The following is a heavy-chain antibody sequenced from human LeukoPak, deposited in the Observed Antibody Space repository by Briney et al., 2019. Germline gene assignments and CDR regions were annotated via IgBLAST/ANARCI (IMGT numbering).Heavy chain of an antibody. CDR2: INHSGST. D-gene: IGHD5-12*01. CDR1: GGSFSGYY. CDR3: ARGPGYSGYDSDYYYGMDV. J-gene: IGHJ6*04. V-gene: IGHV4-34*01. Sequence: SETLSLTCAVDGGSFSGYYWSWIRQPPGKGLEWIGEINHSGSTNYNPSLKSRVTISVDTSKNQFSLKLSSVTAADTAVYYCARGPGYSGYDSDYYYGMDVWGKGTTVTVSS.